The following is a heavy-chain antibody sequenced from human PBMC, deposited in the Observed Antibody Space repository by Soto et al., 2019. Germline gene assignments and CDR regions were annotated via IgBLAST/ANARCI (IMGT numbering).Heavy chain of an antibody. CDR2: ISGSGGST. V-gene: IGHV3-23*01. Sequence: EVQLLESGGGLVQPGGSLRLSCAASGFTFSIYAMKWVRQAPGKGLEWVSVISGSGGSTYYADSVKGRFTISRDNSKNTLYLQMNSLRAEVTAVYYCARRTVGWYFDLWGRGTLVTVSS. J-gene: IGHJ2*01. CDR1: GFTFSIYA. CDR3: ARRTVGWYFDL. D-gene: IGHD4-17*01.